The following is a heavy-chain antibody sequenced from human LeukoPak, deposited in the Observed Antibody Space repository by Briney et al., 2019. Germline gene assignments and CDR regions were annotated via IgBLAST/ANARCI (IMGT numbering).Heavy chain of an antibody. J-gene: IGHJ6*02. D-gene: IGHD2-15*01. CDR2: IYYSGST. CDR3: ARAGYCSGGSCYLRYYYYYGMDV. V-gene: IGHV4-59*01. CDR1: GGSISSYY. Sequence: SETLSLTCTVSGGSISSYYWSWIRQPQGKGLEWIGYIYYSGSTNYNPSLKSRVTISVDTSKNQFSLKLSSVTAADTAVYYCARAGYCSGGSCYLRYYYYYGMDVWCQGTTVTVSS.